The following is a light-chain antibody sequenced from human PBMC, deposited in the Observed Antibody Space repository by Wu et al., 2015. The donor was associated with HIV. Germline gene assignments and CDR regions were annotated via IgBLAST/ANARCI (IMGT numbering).Light chain of an antibody. CDR1: QNINDY. J-gene: IGKJ3*01. CDR3: HQFYNYPRT. CDR2: DAS. V-gene: IGKV1-8*01. Sequence: AIRLTQSPSSLSASTGDNVTITCRASQNINDYLAWYKQRPGQGPQLLISDASTLETGVPFRFSGSGSGTLFTLTISCLQSEDFAIYYCHQFYNYPRTFGPGTTV.